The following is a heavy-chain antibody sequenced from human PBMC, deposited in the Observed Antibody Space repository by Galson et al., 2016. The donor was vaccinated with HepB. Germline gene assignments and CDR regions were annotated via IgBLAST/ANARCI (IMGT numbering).Heavy chain of an antibody. CDR2: THPGGGAT. J-gene: IGHJ4*02. CDR3: AKDGNYGSGSWQNDPLDH. D-gene: IGHD3-10*01. CDR1: GYVFTNYY. V-gene: IGHV1-46*01. Sequence: SVKVSCKASGYVFTNYYIHWVRQAPGQGLEWMGTTHPGGGATGYAEKFQGRVTMTRDTSTNTVFMELRLLTSEDTAVYYCAKDGNYGSGSWQNDPLDHWGQATLVTVSS.